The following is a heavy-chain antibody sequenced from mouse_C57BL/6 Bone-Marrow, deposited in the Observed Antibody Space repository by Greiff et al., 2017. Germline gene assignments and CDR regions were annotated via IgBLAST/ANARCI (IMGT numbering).Heavy chain of an antibody. CDR1: GFTFSSYA. J-gene: IGHJ4*01. D-gene: IGHD1-1*01. CDR2: ISDGGSYT. CDR3: ARGSTTPEDY. V-gene: IGHV5-4*01. Sequence: EVQVVESGGGLVKPGGSLKLSCAASGFTFSSYAMSWVRQTPEKRLEWVATISDGGSYTYYPDNVKGRFTISRDNAKNNLYLQMSHLKSEDTAMYYCARGSTTPEDYWGQGTSVTVSS.